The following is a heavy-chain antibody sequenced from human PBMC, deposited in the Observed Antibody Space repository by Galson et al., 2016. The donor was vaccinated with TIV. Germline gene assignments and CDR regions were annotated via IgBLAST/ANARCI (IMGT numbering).Heavy chain of an antibody. CDR1: GDSVSSNSAA. CDR3: ARATPSVFGIIMTLDS. D-gene: IGHD3-16*01. V-gene: IGHV6-1*01. CDR2: TYYRSKWYN. J-gene: IGHJ4*02. Sequence: CAISGDSVSSNSAAWNWIRQSPSRGLEWLGRTYYRSKWYNDYAPSVKSRITINPDTSKSQFSLQLNSVTPEDTAVYYCARATPSVFGIIMTLDSWGQGTLVTVSS.